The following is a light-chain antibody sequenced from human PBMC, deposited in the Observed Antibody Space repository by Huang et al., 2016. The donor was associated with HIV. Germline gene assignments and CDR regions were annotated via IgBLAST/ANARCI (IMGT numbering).Light chain of an antibody. CDR3: QQANSFPLT. J-gene: IGKJ4*01. V-gene: IGKV1-12*01. Sequence: DIQMTQSPSSVPASVGDRVTITCRASQPITNWLAWYQQKPWKAPKLLIYAASTLHSGVPSRFSGSGSGTDFTLTISDLQPEDFATYYCQQANSFPLTFGGGTRVEIK. CDR1: QPITNW. CDR2: AAS.